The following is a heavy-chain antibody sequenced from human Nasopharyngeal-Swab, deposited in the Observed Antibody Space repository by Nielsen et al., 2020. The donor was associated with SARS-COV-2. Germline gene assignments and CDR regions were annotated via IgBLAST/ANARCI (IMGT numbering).Heavy chain of an antibody. J-gene: IGHJ2*01. Sequence: SETLSLTCTVSGASISSYYWSWIRQPPGKGLEWIAYIYYGGSTNHNPSLKSRVTISIDMSKSQFSLKLSSVTAADSAVYYCARGDYGDLYWYFGLWGRGTLVTVSS. CDR2: IYYGGST. CDR3: ARGDYGDLYWYFGL. V-gene: IGHV4-59*12. D-gene: IGHD4-17*01. CDR1: GASISSYY.